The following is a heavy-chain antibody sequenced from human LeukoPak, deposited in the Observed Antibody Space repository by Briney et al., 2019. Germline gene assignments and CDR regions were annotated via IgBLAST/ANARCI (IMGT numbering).Heavy chain of an antibody. D-gene: IGHD3-22*01. CDR2: ISSDGRTM. J-gene: IGHJ6*03. V-gene: IGHV3-48*03. Sequence: PGGSLRLSCEASGFTFSSYEMNWVRQAPGKGLEWISYISSDGRTMYYADAVKGRFTISRDNAKNSLSVQMNSLRAEDTAVYYCAREPFRLNYYMDVWGKGTTVIVS. CDR1: GFTFSSYE. CDR3: AREPFRLNYYMDV.